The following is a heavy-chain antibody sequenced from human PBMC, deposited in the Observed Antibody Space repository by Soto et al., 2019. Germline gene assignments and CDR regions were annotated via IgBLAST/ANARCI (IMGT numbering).Heavy chain of an antibody. CDR3: PRQRHQVTSAGTDV. D-gene: IGHD2-2*01. CDR2: INPQTGGT. Sequence: SVRGACKGAWDALSSGYSHWVREAPGEGLGWMGWINPQTGGTSYAQKFQGRVTLSRDTSINTAYLELSGLRFADAAASFCPRQRHQVTSAGTDV. V-gene: IGHV1-2*02. CDR1: WDALSSGY. J-gene: IGHJ6*01.